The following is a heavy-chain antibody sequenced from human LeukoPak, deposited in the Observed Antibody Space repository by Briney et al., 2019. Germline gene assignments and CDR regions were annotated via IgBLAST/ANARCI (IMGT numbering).Heavy chain of an antibody. D-gene: IGHD3-16*02. CDR1: GFTVSSNY. CDR3: ARGGIDYDYVWGSYRHDAFDI. Sequence: PGGSLRLSCAASGFTVSSNYMSWVRQAPGKGLEGVSVIYSGRSTYYADSVNGRFTISRDNSKNTLYPQMTSLRAEDTAVYYCARGGIDYDYVWGSYRHDAFDIWGQGTMVTVSS. CDR2: IYSGRST. V-gene: IGHV3-53*01. J-gene: IGHJ3*02.